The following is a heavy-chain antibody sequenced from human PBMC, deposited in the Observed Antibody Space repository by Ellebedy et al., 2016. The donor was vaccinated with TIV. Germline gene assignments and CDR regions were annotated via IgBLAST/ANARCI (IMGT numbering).Heavy chain of an antibody. V-gene: IGHV4-39*01. CDR2: IYYSGST. J-gene: IGHJ4*02. Sequence: SETLSLXXTVSGGSISSSSYYWGWIRQPPGKGLEWIGSIYYSGSTYYNPSLKSRVTISVDTSKNQFSLKLSSVTAADTAVYYCASMVRGVFDYWGQGTLVTVSS. CDR3: ASMVRGVFDY. CDR1: GGSISSSSYY. D-gene: IGHD3-10*01.